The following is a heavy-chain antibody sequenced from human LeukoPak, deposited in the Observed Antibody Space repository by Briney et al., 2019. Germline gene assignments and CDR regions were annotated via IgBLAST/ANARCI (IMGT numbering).Heavy chain of an antibody. D-gene: IGHD2-2*01. CDR1: GFTFSSYA. CDR3: AKDDLVGHCSSTSCYAGEGY. V-gene: IGHV3-23*01. J-gene: IGHJ4*02. Sequence: GGSLRLSCAASGFTFSSYAMSWVRQAPGKGLEWVSAISGSGGSTYYADSVKGRFTISRDNSKNTLYLQMNSLRAEDTAVYYCAKDDLVGHCSSTSCYAGEGYWGQGTLVPVSS. CDR2: ISGSGGST.